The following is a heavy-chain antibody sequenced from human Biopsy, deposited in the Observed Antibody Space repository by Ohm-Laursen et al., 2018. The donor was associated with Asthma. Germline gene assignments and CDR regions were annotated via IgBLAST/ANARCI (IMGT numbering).Heavy chain of an antibody. D-gene: IGHD3-16*01. V-gene: IGHV1-69*13. CDR1: GGTFSSDA. J-gene: IGHJ2*01. Sequence: VASVKVSCKASGGTFSSDAIGWVRQAPGQGLEWMGGIIPIVGTTAYAQKFQGRVTITADEATSTAYMELSSLRSEDTAVYYCARDQGDFWFFDLWGRGSLVTASS. CDR3: ARDQGDFWFFDL. CDR2: IIPIVGTT.